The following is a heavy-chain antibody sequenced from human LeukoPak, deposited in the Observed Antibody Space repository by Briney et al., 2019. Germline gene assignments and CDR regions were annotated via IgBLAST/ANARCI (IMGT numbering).Heavy chain of an antibody. Sequence: GGTLRLSCAASGFTFSSYDMHWVRQTTGKGLEWVSAIGTAGDAYYLGSVKGRFTISRENAKNSLYLQMDSLTAGDTAMYYCARASGYSFGYTFDYWGQGTLVTVSS. CDR1: GFTFSSYD. CDR2: IGTAGDA. CDR3: ARASGYSFGYTFDY. V-gene: IGHV3-13*01. D-gene: IGHD5-18*01. J-gene: IGHJ4*02.